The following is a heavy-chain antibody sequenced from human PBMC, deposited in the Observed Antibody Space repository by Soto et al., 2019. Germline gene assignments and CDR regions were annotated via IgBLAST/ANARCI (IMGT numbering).Heavy chain of an antibody. CDR2: ISAYNGNT. CDR3: ARVTPSYYYYGMDV. J-gene: IGHJ6*02. V-gene: IGHV1-18*01. D-gene: IGHD2-15*01. Sequence: ASVKVSCKASGYTFTRNGISWVRQAPGRGLEWMGWISAYNGNTNYAQKLQGRVTMTTDTSTSTAYMELRSLRSDDTAVYYCARVTPSYYYYGMDVWGQGTTVTSP. CDR1: GYTFTRNG.